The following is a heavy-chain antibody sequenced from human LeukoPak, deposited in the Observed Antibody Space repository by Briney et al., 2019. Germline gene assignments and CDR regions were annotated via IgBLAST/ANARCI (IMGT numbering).Heavy chain of an antibody. CDR2: ISSSRSTI. Sequence: GGSLRLSCAASGFTFSNYEMHWVRQAPGEGLEWISYISSSRSTIYYADSVKGRFTISRDNAKNSLYLQMNSLRAEDTAVYYCARETNLCGGDCYGIFDYWGQGTLVTVSS. CDR3: ARETNLCGGDCYGIFDY. V-gene: IGHV3-48*03. D-gene: IGHD2-21*02. CDR1: GFTFSNYE. J-gene: IGHJ4*02.